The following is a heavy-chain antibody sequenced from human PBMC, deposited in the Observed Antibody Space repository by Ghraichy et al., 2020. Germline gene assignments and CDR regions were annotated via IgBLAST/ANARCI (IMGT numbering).Heavy chain of an antibody. Sequence: ASVKVSCKASGYTFTGYYMHWVRQAPGQGLEWMGWINPNSGGTNYAQKFQGRVTMTRDTSISTAYMELSRLRSDDTAVYYCAREDYDFWSGYYWFGWFDPWGQGTLVTVSS. CDR2: INPNSGGT. CDR3: AREDYDFWSGYYWFGWFDP. CDR1: GYTFTGYY. D-gene: IGHD3-3*01. V-gene: IGHV1-2*02. J-gene: IGHJ5*02.